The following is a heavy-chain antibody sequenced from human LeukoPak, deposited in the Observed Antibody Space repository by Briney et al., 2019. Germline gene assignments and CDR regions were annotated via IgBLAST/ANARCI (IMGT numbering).Heavy chain of an antibody. D-gene: IGHD3-9*01. CDR3: TSGTTYYDILTGYSQYYYAMDV. J-gene: IGHJ6*04. V-gene: IGHV3-49*04. CDR1: GFTFGDYA. CDR2: IRSKAYGGTT. Sequence: GGSLRLSCTASGFTFGDYAMSWVRQAPGKGLEWVGFIRSKAYGGTTEYAASVKGRLTISRDDSKSIAYLQMNSLKTEDTAVYYCTSGTTYYDILTGYSQYYYAMDVWGKGTTVTVSS.